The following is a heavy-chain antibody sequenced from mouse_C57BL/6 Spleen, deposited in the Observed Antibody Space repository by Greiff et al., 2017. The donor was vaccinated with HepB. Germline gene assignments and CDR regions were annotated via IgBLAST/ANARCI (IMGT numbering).Heavy chain of an antibody. Sequence: DVQLQESGGGLVQPGGSLSLSCAASGFTFTDYYMSWVRQPPGKALEWLGFIRNKANGYTTEYSASVKGRFTISRDNSQSILYLQMNALRAEDSATYYCARCPITTVVVYYWYFDVWGTGTTVTVSS. J-gene: IGHJ1*03. D-gene: IGHD1-1*01. CDR2: IRNKANGYTT. CDR3: ARCPITTVVVYYWYFDV. V-gene: IGHV7-3*01. CDR1: GFTFTDYY.